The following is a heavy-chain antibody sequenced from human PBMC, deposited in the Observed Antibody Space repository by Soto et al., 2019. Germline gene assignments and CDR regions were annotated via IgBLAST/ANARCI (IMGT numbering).Heavy chain of an antibody. CDR3: ARGSYYYDSSGYYLPYYYYYGMDV. CDR1: GGTFSSYA. V-gene: IGHV1-69*06. CDR2: IIPIFGTA. Sequence: QVQLVQSGAEVKKPGSSVKVSCKASGGTFSSYAISWVRQAPGQGLEWMGGIIPIFGTANYAQKFQGRVTITADKSTSTAYMELSSLRSEDTAVYYCARGSYYYDSSGYYLPYYYYYGMDVWGQGTTVTVSS. D-gene: IGHD3-22*01. J-gene: IGHJ6*02.